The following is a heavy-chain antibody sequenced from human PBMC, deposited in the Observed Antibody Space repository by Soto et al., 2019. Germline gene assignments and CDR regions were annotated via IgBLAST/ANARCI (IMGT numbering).Heavy chain of an antibody. CDR2: IYHSGST. CDR3: ASWPTPTIFGVVPQPYYYYGMDV. Sequence: PSETLSLTCAVSGGSISSSNWWSWVRQPPGKGLEWIGEIYHSGSTNYNPSLKSRVTISVDKSKNQFSLKLSSVTAADTAVYYCASWPTPTIFGVVPQPYYYYGMDVWGQGTTVTVSS. CDR1: GGSISSSNW. D-gene: IGHD3-3*01. J-gene: IGHJ6*02. V-gene: IGHV4-4*02.